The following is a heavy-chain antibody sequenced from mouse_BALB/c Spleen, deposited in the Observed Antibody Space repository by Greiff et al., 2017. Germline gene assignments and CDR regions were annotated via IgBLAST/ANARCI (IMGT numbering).Heavy chain of an antibody. V-gene: IGHV2-9*02. J-gene: IGHJ4*01. CDR3: AKEVRDYAMDY. CDR1: GFSLTSYG. Sequence: QVQLLQSGPGLVPPSQSLSLTCTVSGFSLTSYGVHWVRQPPGKGLEWLGVIWAGGSTNYNSARMSRLSISKDNSKSRVFLKMNSLQTDDTAMYYCAKEVRDYAMDYWGQGTSVTVSS. CDR2: IWAGGST. D-gene: IGHD2-14*01.